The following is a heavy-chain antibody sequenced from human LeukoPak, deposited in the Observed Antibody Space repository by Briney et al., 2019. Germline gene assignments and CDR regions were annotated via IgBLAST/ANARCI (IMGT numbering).Heavy chain of an antibody. CDR1: GFSFSSYS. J-gene: IGHJ4*02. Sequence: GSLRLSCAASGFSFSSYSMNWVRQAPGKGLEWVSYISSSSSTIYYADSVKGRFTISRDNAKNSLYLQLNSLRDEDTAVYYCARLCRNYYDSSSLDYWGQGTLVTVSS. CDR3: ARLCRNYYDSSSLDY. V-gene: IGHV3-48*02. D-gene: IGHD3-22*01. CDR2: ISSSSSTI.